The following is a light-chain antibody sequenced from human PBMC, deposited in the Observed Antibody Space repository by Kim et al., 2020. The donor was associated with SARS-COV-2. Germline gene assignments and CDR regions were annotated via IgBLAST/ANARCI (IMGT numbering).Light chain of an antibody. CDR2: GKN. Sequence: AFGQTVRIKCQGDSLRSYYASWYQQKPGQAPVLVIYGKNNRPSGISDRFSGSSSGNTATLTITGAQAEDEADYYCNSRDSSGNHWVFGGGTQLTVL. J-gene: IGLJ3*02. CDR1: SLRSYY. V-gene: IGLV3-19*01. CDR3: NSRDSSGNHWV.